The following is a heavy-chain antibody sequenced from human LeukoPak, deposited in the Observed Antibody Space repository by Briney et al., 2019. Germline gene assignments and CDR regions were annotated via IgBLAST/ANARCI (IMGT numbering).Heavy chain of an antibody. CDR3: ASMVRAFYYFDY. J-gene: IGHJ4*02. CDR1: GFTFSSYA. V-gene: IGHV3-23*01. CDR2: ISGSGGST. Sequence: PGGSLRLSCAASGFTFSSYAMSWVRQAPGKGLEWVSAISGSGGSTYYADSVKGRFTISRDNSKNTLYLQMNSLRAEDTAVYYCASMVRAFYYFDYWGQGTLVTVSS. D-gene: IGHD3-10*01.